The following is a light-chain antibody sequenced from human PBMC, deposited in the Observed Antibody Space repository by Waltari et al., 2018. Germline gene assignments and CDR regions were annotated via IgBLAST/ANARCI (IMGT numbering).Light chain of an antibody. CDR3: QQYSSYSSWT. CDR2: KAS. Sequence: DIQMTQSPSTLHASVGDRVTITCRASQNINSWLAWYQQRPGKAPRLLLYKASTLQSGVPSRFSGSGSGTEFTLTINSLQTDDFATYYCQQYSSYSSWTFGQGTQV. V-gene: IGKV1-5*03. J-gene: IGKJ1*01. CDR1: QNINSW.